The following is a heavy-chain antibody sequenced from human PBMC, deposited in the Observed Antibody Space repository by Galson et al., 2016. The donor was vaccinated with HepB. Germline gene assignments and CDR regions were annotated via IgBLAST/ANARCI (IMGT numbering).Heavy chain of an antibody. J-gene: IGHJ2*01. Sequence: SETLSLTCSVSGGSLSSAAYYWGWIRQPPGEGLEWIGSVSYSGSNYYNLSLKSRATISVDTSKNQVSLKLRSVTAADTAFYYCAREWQARLWYFDRWGRGTLVTVSS. CDR1: GGSLSSAAYY. D-gene: IGHD5-24*01. V-gene: IGHV4-39*07. CDR3: AREWQARLWYFDR. CDR2: VSYSGSN.